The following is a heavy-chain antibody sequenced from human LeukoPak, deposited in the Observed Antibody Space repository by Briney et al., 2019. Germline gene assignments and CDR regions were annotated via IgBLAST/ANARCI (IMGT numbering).Heavy chain of an antibody. J-gene: IGHJ5*02. Sequence: PSETLSLTCTVSGGSISSYYWSWIRQPPGKGLEWIGYIYYSGSTNYNPSLKSRVTISVDTSKNQFSLKLSPVTAADTAVYYCARFACSSTSCYSVWFDPWGQGTLVTVSS. V-gene: IGHV4-59*01. D-gene: IGHD2-2*01. CDR1: GGSISSYY. CDR2: IYYSGST. CDR3: ARFACSSTSCYSVWFDP.